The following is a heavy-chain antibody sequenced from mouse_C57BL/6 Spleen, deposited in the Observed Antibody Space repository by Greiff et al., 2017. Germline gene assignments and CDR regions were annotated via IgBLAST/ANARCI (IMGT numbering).Heavy chain of an antibody. D-gene: IGHD2-1*01. V-gene: IGHV10-1*01. J-gene: IGHJ4*01. CDR3: VRGFYGNYAMDY. CDR1: GFSFNTYA. Sequence: VQLKESGGGLVQPKGSLKLSCAASGFSFNTYAMNWVRQAPGKGLEWVARIRSKSNNYATYADSVKDRFTISRDDSESMLYLQMNNLKTEDTAMYYCVRGFYGNYAMDYWGQGTSVTVSS. CDR2: IRSKSNNYAT.